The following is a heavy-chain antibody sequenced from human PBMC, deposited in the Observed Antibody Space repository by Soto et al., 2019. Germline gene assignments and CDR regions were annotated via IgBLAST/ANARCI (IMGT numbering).Heavy chain of an antibody. Sequence: EVHLVESGGGLVQPGGSLRLSCAASGFTVSSNYMSWVRQAPGKGLEWVSVIYSGGSTYYADSVKGRFTISRDNSKNTLYLQMNSLRAEDMAVDYGAEHDWFDPWGRGTLVTVCS. CDR3: AEHDWFDP. CDR2: IYSGGST. CDR1: GFTVSSNY. D-gene: IGHD2-21*01. V-gene: IGHV3-66*01. J-gene: IGHJ5*02.